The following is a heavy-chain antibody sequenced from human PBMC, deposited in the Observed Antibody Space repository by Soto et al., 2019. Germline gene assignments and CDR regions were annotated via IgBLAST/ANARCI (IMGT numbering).Heavy chain of an antibody. CDR1: GFTFSSYS. Sequence: EVQLVESGGGLGQPGGPLRLSCAASGFTFSSYSMNWVRQAPGQRLEWVSYISSGSSTIYYADSVKGRFTISRDNAKNALYLQMNSLRDEDTAVYYCASPRDSTLIAFDSWGQGRMLTVSS. CDR3: ASPRDSTLIAFDS. V-gene: IGHV3-48*02. CDR2: ISSGSSTI. J-gene: IGHJ3*02.